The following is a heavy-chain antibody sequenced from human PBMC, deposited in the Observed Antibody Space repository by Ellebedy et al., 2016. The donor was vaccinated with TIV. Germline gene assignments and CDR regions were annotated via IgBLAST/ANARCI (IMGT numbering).Heavy chain of an antibody. CDR1: GGTFSNYG. CDR3: ARDMRRVIFGAETWFDL. D-gene: IGHD3-3*01. Sequence: AASVKVSCKASGGTFSNYGISWVRQAPGQGLEWMGGIIPPFGTTNYAQTFNGRVTITADDSSSTAYMEVRSLRSDDTGVYYCARDMRRVIFGAETWFDLWGQGTLVIVSS. V-gene: IGHV1-69*13. J-gene: IGHJ5*02. CDR2: IIPPFGTT.